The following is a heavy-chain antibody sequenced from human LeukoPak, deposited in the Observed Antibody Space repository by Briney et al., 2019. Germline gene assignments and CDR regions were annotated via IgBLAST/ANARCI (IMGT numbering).Heavy chain of an antibody. V-gene: IGHV3-23*01. CDR3: AKPSIIQLWTFDY. CDR1: GFTFSSYA. CDR2: ISGSGGST. Sequence: PGGSLRLSCAASGFTFSSYAMSWVRQAPGKGLEWVSAISGSGGSTYYAHSVKGRFTISRDNSKNTLYLQMNSLRAEDTAVYYCAKPSIIQLWTFDYWGQGTLVTVSS. J-gene: IGHJ4*02. D-gene: IGHD5-18*01.